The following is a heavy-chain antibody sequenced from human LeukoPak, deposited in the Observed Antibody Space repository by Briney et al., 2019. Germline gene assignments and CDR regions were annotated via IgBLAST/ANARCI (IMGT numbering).Heavy chain of an antibody. Sequence: SGTLSLTCAVDGGSFSGYYWSWIRQPPGKGLEWIGEINHSGSTNYNPSLKSRVTISVDTSKNQFSLKLSSVTAADTAVYYCARGRKAYYDSCGLNDYRGQGTLVTVSS. CDR1: GGSFSGYY. D-gene: IGHD3-22*01. V-gene: IGHV4-34*01. CDR2: INHSGST. J-gene: IGHJ4*02. CDR3: ARGRKAYYDSCGLNDY.